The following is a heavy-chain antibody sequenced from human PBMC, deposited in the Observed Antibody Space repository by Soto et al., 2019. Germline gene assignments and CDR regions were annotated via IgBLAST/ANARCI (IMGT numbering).Heavy chain of an antibody. D-gene: IGHD3-16*01. V-gene: IGHV3-74*02. CDR2: INPDGTTT. CDR1: GFTFSSYW. Sequence: DVKLVESGGGLVQPGESLRLSCAVSGFTFSSYWMHWFRQDPGMGLVWVATINPDGTTTQYADFVQGRFTVSRSNARTTMFLQMNGLRAEDTALYYCAKDLSWGQSDYWGRGTLFTVSS. J-gene: IGHJ4*02. CDR3: AKDLSWGQSDY.